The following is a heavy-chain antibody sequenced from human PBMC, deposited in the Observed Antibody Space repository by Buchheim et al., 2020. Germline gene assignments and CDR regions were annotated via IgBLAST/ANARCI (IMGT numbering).Heavy chain of an antibody. CDR3: ARDHSGYGKRSYYFDY. Sequence: QVQLVESGGGVVQPGRSLRLSCAASGFTFSSYGMHWVRQAPGKGLEWVAVIWYDGSNKYYADSVKGRFTISRDNSKNTLYLQMNSLRAEDTAVYYCARDHSGYGKRSYYFDYWGQGTL. CDR1: GFTFSSYG. J-gene: IGHJ4*02. CDR2: IWYDGSNK. V-gene: IGHV3-33*01. D-gene: IGHD5-12*01.